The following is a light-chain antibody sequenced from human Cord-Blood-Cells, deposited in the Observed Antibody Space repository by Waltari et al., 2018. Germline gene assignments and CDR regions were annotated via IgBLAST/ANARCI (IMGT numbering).Light chain of an antibody. V-gene: IGKV1-39*01. J-gene: IGKJ1*01. CDR1: QSISSY. CDR2: AAS. CDR3: QQSYSTPWT. Sequence: DIQMTQSPSSLSASVGARVPFTCRASQSISSYLNWYQQKPGKAPKLLIYAASSLQSGVPSRFSGSGSGTDFTLTISSLQPEDFATYYCQQSYSTPWTFGQGTKVEIK.